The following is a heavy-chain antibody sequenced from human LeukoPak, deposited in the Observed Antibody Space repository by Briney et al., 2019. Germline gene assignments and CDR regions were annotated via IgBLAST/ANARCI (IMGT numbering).Heavy chain of an antibody. D-gene: IGHD3-22*01. J-gene: IGHJ4*02. CDR1: GFTFSSYS. CDR3: AREQYYYDSSGSD. V-gene: IGHV3-48*01. Sequence: GGSLRLSCAASGFTFSSYSMNWVRQAPGKGLEWVSYISSSSSTIYYADSVKGRFTISRDNAKNSLYLQMNSLRAEDTAVYYCAREQYYYDSSGSDGGQGTLVTFSS. CDR2: ISSSSSTI.